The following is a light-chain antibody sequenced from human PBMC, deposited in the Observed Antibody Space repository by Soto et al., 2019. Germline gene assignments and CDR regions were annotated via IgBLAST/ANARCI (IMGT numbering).Light chain of an antibody. CDR1: SGDVGGYNY. CDR2: DVT. Sequence: QSVLTQPASVSGSPGQSITISCTGGSGDVGGYNYVSWYQQHPGKVPKLMIYDVTNRPSGVSNRFSGSKSGNTASLTISGLRAEDEADYYCSSYTGSSTVVFGGGTKLTVL. V-gene: IGLV2-14*03. CDR3: SSYTGSSTVV. J-gene: IGLJ2*01.